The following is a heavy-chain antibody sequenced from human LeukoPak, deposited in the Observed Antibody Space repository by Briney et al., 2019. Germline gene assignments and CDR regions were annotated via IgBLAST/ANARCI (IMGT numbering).Heavy chain of an antibody. V-gene: IGHV4-39*01. D-gene: IGHD2-15*01. J-gene: IGHJ5*02. Sequence: SETLSLTCTVSGGSITSIHYYWGWIRQPPGKGLEWIGNIYYFGSTYYNPSLRSRVTISVDTSKNQFSLRLSSVTAADTALYYCARMTCGGGTCWWFDPWGQATLVTVSS. CDR2: IYYFGST. CDR1: GGSITSIHYY. CDR3: ARMTCGGGTCWWFDP.